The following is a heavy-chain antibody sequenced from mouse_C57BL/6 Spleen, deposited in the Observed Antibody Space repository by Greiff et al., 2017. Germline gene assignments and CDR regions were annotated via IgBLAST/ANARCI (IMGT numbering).Heavy chain of an antibody. CDR3: ARGGLGAYYFDY. Sequence: EVMLVESGGGLVKPGGSLKLSCAASGFTFSDYGMHWVRQAPEKGLEWVAYISSGSSTIYYADTVKGRFTISRDNAKNTLFLQMTSLRSEDTAMYYCARGGLGAYYFDYWRQGTTLTVSS. CDR2: ISSGSSTI. CDR1: GFTFSDYG. J-gene: IGHJ2*01. D-gene: IGHD4-1*01. V-gene: IGHV5-17*01.